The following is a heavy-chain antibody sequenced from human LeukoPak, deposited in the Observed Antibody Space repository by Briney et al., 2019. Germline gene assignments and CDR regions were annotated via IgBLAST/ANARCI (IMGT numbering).Heavy chain of an antibody. CDR3: ARGDFDY. J-gene: IGHJ4*02. V-gene: IGHV3-48*01. CDR1: EFNFGGSW. D-gene: IGHD3-16*01. CDR2: ISSSSATI. Sequence: GGSLRLSCAASEFNFGGSWMNWVRQAPGKGPEWLSYISSSSATIYYADSVKGRFTISRDNAKNSLYLQMNSLRAEDTAVYYCARGDFDYWGQGTLVTVSS.